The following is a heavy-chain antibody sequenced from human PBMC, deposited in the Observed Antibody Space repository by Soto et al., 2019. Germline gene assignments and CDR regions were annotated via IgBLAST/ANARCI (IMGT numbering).Heavy chain of an antibody. J-gene: IGHJ4*02. V-gene: IGHV6-1*01. CDR3: GRLVGNSWIDY. D-gene: IGHD6-13*01. CDR2: TYYRSRWFH. CDR1: GDRVSSNRAT. Sequence: QTLSLTCAISGDRVSSNRATWNWFRHSPSRGLEWLGRTYYRSRWFHDYAVSLNGRGTINPDTSQNQFSLHLTSVTPEDTAVYYCGRLVGNSWIDYWGQGTLVTVSS.